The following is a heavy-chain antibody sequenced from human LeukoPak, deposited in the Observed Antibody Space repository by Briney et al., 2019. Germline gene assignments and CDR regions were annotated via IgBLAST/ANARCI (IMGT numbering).Heavy chain of an antibody. Sequence: SETLSLTCTVSGVSISSYYWSWIRQPPGKGLEWIGYIYYSGSTNYNPSLKSRVTISVDTSKNQFSLKLSSVTAADTAVYYCARGVMKYYYDSSGYYSLYFDYWGQGTLVTVSS. V-gene: IGHV4-59*01. J-gene: IGHJ4*02. CDR3: ARGVMKYYYDSSGYYSLYFDY. D-gene: IGHD3-22*01. CDR2: IYYSGST. CDR1: GVSISSYY.